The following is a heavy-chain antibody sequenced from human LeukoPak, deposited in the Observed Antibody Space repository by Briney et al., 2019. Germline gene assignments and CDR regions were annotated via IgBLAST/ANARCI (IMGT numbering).Heavy chain of an antibody. CDR2: IFHSGST. CDR3: ASHQFHWRQYYFDY. J-gene: IGHJ4*02. V-gene: IGHV4-39*01. CDR1: GGSISSTTYF. Sequence: PSETLSLTCTVSGGSISSTTYFWGGIRQPPGKRLEWIAYIFHSGSTYHHPSRKTRLTISLATSEYMFFLILSSVTTADTSVYNCASHQFHWRQYYFDYWGQGTLVTVSS. D-gene: IGHD3-9*01.